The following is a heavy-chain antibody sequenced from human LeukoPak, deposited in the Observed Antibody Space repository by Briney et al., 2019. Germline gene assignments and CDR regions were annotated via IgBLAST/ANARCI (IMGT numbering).Heavy chain of an antibody. Sequence: SGGSLRLSCAASAFTFSGYWMTWVRQAPGKGLEWVSSISSSSSYIYYADSVKGRFTISRDNAKNSLYLQMNSLRAEDTAVYYCARGLSSSWYSGYYFDYWGQGTLVTVSS. J-gene: IGHJ4*02. V-gene: IGHV3-21*01. CDR3: ARGLSSSWYSGYYFDY. CDR2: ISSSSSYI. CDR1: AFTFSGYW. D-gene: IGHD6-13*01.